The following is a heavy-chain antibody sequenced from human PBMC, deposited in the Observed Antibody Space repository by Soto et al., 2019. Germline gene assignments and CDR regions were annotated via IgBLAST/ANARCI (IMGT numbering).Heavy chain of an antibody. V-gene: IGHV3-30*18. D-gene: IGHD3-22*01. CDR1: GFTFSSYG. J-gene: IGHJ4*02. CDR2: ISYDGSNK. CDR3: ANEPTIDSSGPRVY. Sequence: GGSLRLSCAASGFTFSSYGMHWVRQAPGKGLEWVAVISYDGSNKYYADSVKGRFTISRDNSKNTLYLQMNSLRAEDTAVYYCANEPTIDSSGPRVYWGQGTLVTVSS.